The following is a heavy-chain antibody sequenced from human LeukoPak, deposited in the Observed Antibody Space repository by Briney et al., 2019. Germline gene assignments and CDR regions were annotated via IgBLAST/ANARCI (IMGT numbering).Heavy chain of an antibody. J-gene: IGHJ1*01. Sequence: SETLSLTCAVSGGSISSSNWWSWVRQPPGKGLEWIGEIYHSGSTNYNPSLKSRVTISVDKSKNQFSLKLSSVTAADTAVYYCVSDPYYGSGRAYFQHWGQGTLVTVSS. CDR3: VSDPYYGSGRAYFQH. CDR2: IYHSGST. D-gene: IGHD3-10*01. CDR1: GGSISSSNW. V-gene: IGHV4-4*02.